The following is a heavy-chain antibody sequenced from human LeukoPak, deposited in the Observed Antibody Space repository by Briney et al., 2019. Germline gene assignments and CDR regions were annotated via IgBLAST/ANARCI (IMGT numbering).Heavy chain of an antibody. J-gene: IGHJ4*02. V-gene: IGHV3-74*01. Sequence: GGSLRLSCAASGFTFSTYWMHWVRQAPGKGLVWVSRISSDGSSISYADSVKGRFTISRDNAKNKLYLKMNSLRVEDAAVYYCARVVGYSSSWYSGFDCWGQGTLVTVS. D-gene: IGHD6-13*01. CDR3: ARVVGYSSSWYSGFDC. CDR2: ISSDGSSI. CDR1: GFTFSTYW.